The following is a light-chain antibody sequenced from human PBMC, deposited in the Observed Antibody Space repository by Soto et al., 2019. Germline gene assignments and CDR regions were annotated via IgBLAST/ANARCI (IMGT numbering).Light chain of an antibody. V-gene: IGKV3-20*01. CDR3: QQYGTSTIT. J-gene: IGKJ5*01. CDR1: QSVISSY. Sequence: EIVLTQSPGTLSLSPGERATLSCRASQSVISSYLAWYQQKPGQAPRLLIYVASTRATGIPARFSGSGSGTDFTLTISRLEPEDFAVYYCQQYGTSTITFGKGTRLEIK. CDR2: VAS.